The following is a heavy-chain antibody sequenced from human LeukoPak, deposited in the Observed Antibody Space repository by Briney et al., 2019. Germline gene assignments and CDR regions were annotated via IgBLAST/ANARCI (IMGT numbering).Heavy chain of an antibody. CDR2: IMIGGDGK. D-gene: IGHD2-2*01. J-gene: IGHJ4*02. Sequence: GGSLRVSCAGSGFTFNNYAMSWVRRAPRKGLEWVSTIMIGGDGKHYADSVKGRFTFSRDRSESTLYLQMNGLRADDTAVYYCVRAAPRDCSPASCSLFDTWGQGTLVTVSS. V-gene: IGHV3-23*01. CDR3: VRAAPRDCSPASCSLFDT. CDR1: GFTFNNYA.